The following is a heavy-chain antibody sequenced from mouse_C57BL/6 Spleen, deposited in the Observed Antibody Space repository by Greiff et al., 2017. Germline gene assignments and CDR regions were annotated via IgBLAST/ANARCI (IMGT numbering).Heavy chain of an antibody. J-gene: IGHJ3*01. D-gene: IGHD2-4*01. V-gene: IGHV3-6*01. CDR2: ISYDGSN. CDR3: AREDYDGAWFAY. Sequence: VQLKESGPGLVKPSQSLSLTCSVTGYSITSGYYWNWIRQFPGNKLEWMGYISYDGSNNYNPSLKNRISITRDTSKNQFFLKLNSVTTEDTATYYCAREDYDGAWFAYWGQGTLVTVSA. CDR1: GYSITSGYY.